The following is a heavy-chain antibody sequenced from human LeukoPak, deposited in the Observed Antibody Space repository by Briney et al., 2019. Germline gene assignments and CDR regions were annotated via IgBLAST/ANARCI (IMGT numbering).Heavy chain of an antibody. J-gene: IGHJ4*02. D-gene: IGHD2/OR15-2a*01. CDR2: INHSGST. CDR3: ARFSQYYDSPTHYLDY. CDR1: GGSFSGYY. V-gene: IGHV4-34*01. Sequence: SETLSLTCAVYGGSFSGYYWSWIRQPPGKGLEWIGEINHSGSTNYNPSLKSRVTISVDTSKNQFSLELSPVTAADTAVYYCARFSQYYDSPTHYLDYWGQGILVTVSS.